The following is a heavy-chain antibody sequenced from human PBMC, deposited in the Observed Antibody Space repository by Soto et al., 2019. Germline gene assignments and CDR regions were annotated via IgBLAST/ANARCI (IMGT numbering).Heavy chain of an antibody. CDR3: ARGTSEYSSSWYVRPNYYYYYMDV. J-gene: IGHJ6*03. D-gene: IGHD6-13*01. CDR1: GFSFSSYW. Sequence: GGSLRLSCAASGFSFSSYWMHWVRQAPGKGLVWVSRIYSDGTSTSYADSVKGRFTISRDNAKNTLYLQMNSLRAEDTAVYYCARGTSEYSSSWYVRPNYYYYYMDVWGKGTTVTVSS. CDR2: IYSDGTST. V-gene: IGHV3-74*01.